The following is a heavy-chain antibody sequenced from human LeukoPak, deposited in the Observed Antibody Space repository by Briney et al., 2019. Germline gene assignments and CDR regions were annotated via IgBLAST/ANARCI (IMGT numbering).Heavy chain of an antibody. CDR1: GGSFSHYY. CDR3: ARRWNYGRNYYIDV. CDR2: INDSGTI. D-gene: IGHD1-7*01. Sequence: SETLSLTCAVYGGSFSHYYWSWIRQSPGMGLEWIGEINDSGTINYNPSLMSRVTISLDKSKNQFSLRVSSATAADTAVYYCARRWNYGRNYYIDVWGKGATVSVSS. J-gene: IGHJ6*03. V-gene: IGHV4-34*01.